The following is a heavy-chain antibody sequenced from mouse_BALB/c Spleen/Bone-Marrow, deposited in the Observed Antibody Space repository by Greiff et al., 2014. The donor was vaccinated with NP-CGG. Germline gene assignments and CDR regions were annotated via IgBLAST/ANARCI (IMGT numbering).Heavy chain of an antibody. Sequence: EVMLVESGGGLVKPGGSLKLSCAASGFTFSDYYMYWVRQTPEKRLEWVATISDGGSYTYYPDSVKGRFTISRDNAKNNPYLQMSSLKSEDTAMYYCARVLRPHYYAMDYWGQGTSVTVSS. CDR3: ARVLRPHYYAMDY. J-gene: IGHJ4*01. CDR1: GFTFSDYY. CDR2: ISDGGSYT. D-gene: IGHD1-2*01. V-gene: IGHV5-4*02.